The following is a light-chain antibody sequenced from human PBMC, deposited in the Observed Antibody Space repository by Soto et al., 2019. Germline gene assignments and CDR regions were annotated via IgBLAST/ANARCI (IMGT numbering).Light chain of an antibody. CDR2: DVT. Sequence: QSVLTQPASVSGSPGQSITISCAGTSCDVGGYNYVSWYQQHPGKAPKLMIYDVTNRPSGVSNRFSGSKSGNTASLTISGLQAEEEADYYCGSYTSTNTRVFGTGTKLTVL. CDR3: GSYTSTNTRV. V-gene: IGLV2-14*03. J-gene: IGLJ1*01. CDR1: SCDVGGYNY.